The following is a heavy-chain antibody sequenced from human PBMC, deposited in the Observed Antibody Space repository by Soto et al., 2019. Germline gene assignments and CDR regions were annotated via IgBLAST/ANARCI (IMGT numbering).Heavy chain of an antibody. D-gene: IGHD3-10*01. CDR3: ASGSITMVRGVISYGMDV. CDR2: IYYSGST. V-gene: IGHV4-30-4*01. Sequence: QVQLQESGPGLVKPSQTLSLTCTVSGGSISSGDYYWSWIRQPPGKGLEWIGYIYYSGSTYYNPSRKSRVTISVDTSKNQFSLKLSSVTAADTAVYYCASGSITMVRGVISYGMDVWGQGTTVTVSS. CDR1: GGSISSGDYY. J-gene: IGHJ6*02.